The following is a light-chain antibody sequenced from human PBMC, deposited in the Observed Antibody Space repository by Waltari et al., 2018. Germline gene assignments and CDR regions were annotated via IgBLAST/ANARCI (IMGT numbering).Light chain of an antibody. J-gene: IGLJ7*01. CDR3: GTWDSSLSGAV. Sequence: QSVLTQPPSVSAAPGQRVTIPCSGCSSIIGNNYVSWYLQFPGTAPKPLVYENTERPSGIPGRFSGSKSGTSATLDITGLQAGDEADYYCGTWDSSLSGAVFGGGTHLTVL. V-gene: IGLV1-51*02. CDR2: ENT. CDR1: SSIIGNNY.